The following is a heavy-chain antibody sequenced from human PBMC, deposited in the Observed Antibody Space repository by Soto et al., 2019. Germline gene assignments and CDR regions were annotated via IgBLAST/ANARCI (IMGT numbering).Heavy chain of an antibody. CDR2: TYYRSRWYI. D-gene: IGHD6-19*01. CDR1: GDSGSSNSAA. Sequence: QVQLQQSGPGPVKPSQTLSLTCAISGDSGSSNSAAWNWVGQSPTTGLEWLGRTYYRSRWYIDYAVSVKSRLIISPDTSKNHLSLQLNFVTPEDTAIYYCAGGYTGGWHDYWGQGTLVTVSS. J-gene: IGHJ4*02. CDR3: AGGYTGGWHDY. V-gene: IGHV6-1*01.